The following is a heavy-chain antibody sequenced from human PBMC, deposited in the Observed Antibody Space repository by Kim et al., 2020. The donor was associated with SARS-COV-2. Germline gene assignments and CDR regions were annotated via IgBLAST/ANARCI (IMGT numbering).Heavy chain of an antibody. V-gene: IGHV2-70*11. J-gene: IGHJ6*02. Sequence: SGPTLVNPTQTLTLTCTFSGFSLSTSGMCVSWIRQPPGKALEWLARIDWDDDKYYSTSLKTRLTISKDTSKNQVVLTMTNMDPVDTATYYCARDYYDILIGYSYGMDVWGQGTTVTVSS. CDR2: IDWDDDK. CDR1: GFSLSTSGMC. D-gene: IGHD3-9*01. CDR3: ARDYYDILIGYSYGMDV.